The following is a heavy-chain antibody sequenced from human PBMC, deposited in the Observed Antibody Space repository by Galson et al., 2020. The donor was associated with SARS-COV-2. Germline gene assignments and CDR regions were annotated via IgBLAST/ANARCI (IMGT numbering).Heavy chain of an antibody. Sequence: GESLKISCAASGFTFNSHWMSWVRQAPGKGLEWVANINRDGSEKYYVDSVKGRFTISRDNAKNSLFLQMDSLRGEDTAVYYCARGFTTSIFFVRAFYFDYWGQGTLVTVSS. D-gene: IGHD1-1*01. CDR1: GFTFNSHW. V-gene: IGHV3-7*03. J-gene: IGHJ4*02. CDR3: ARGFTTSIFFVRAFYFDY. CDR2: INRDGSEK.